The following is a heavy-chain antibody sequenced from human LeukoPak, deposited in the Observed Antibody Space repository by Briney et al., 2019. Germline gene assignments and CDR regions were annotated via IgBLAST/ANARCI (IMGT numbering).Heavy chain of an antibody. Sequence: SQTLSLTCTVSGGSISSGGYYWSWIRQHPGKGLEWIGYIYYSGSTNYNPSLKSRVTISVDTSKNQFSLKLSSVTAADTAVYYCASIHIRWRVVGYWGQGTLVTVSS. CDR2: IYYSGST. D-gene: IGHD4-23*01. V-gene: IGHV4-31*03. CDR1: GGSISSGGYY. J-gene: IGHJ4*02. CDR3: ASIHIRWRVVGY.